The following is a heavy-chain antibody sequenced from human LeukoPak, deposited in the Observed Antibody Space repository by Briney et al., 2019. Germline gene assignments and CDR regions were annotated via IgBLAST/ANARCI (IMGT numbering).Heavy chain of an antibody. CDR2: INPNSGGT. J-gene: IGHJ5*02. CDR1: GYTFTGYY. Sequence: GASVKVSCKASGYTFTGYYMHWVRQAPGQGLEWMGRINPNSGGTNYAQKFQGRVTMTRDTSISTAYMELRSLRSDDTAVYYCARLGSSSRTRYYWFDPWGQGTLVTVSS. V-gene: IGHV1-2*06. CDR3: ARLGSSSRTRYYWFDP. D-gene: IGHD6-6*01.